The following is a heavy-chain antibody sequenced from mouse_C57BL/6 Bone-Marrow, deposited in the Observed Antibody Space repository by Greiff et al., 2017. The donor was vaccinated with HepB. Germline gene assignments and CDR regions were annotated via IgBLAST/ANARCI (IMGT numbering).Heavy chain of an antibody. J-gene: IGHJ2*01. Sequence: EVKVEESGGGLVQPGGSMKLSCVASGFTFSNYWMNWVRPSPEKGLEWVAQIRLKSDNYATHYAESVKGRFTISRDDSKSSVYLQMNNLRAEDTGIYYCTGGGPSYFDYWGQGTTLTVSS. CDR2: IRLKSDNYAT. CDR1: GFTFSNYW. V-gene: IGHV6-3*01. CDR3: TGGGPSYFDY.